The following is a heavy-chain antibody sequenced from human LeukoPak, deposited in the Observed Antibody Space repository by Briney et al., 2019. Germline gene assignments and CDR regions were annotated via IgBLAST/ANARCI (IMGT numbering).Heavy chain of an antibody. CDR1: GGSISSSSYY. Sequence: SETLSLTYTVSGGSISSSSYYWGWIRQPPGKGLEWIGYIYYSGSTNYNPSLKSRVTISVDTSKNQFSLKLSSVTAADTAVYYCARESAAGPREWGQGTLVTVSS. J-gene: IGHJ4*02. D-gene: IGHD6-13*01. V-gene: IGHV4-61*05. CDR2: IYYSGST. CDR3: ARESAAGPRE.